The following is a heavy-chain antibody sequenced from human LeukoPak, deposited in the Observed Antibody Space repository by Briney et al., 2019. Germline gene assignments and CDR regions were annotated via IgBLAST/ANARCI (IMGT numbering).Heavy chain of an antibody. CDR1: GFTFSSYS. Sequence: GGSLRLSCAASGFTFSSYSMNWVRQAPGKGLEWVSSISSSSSYIYYADSVKGRFTISRDNAKNSLYLQMNSLRAEDTAVYYCAKDARDCSSTSCYIVSWYFDYWGQGTLVTVSS. J-gene: IGHJ4*02. V-gene: IGHV3-21*01. CDR2: ISSSSSYI. D-gene: IGHD2-2*02. CDR3: AKDARDCSSTSCYIVSWYFDY.